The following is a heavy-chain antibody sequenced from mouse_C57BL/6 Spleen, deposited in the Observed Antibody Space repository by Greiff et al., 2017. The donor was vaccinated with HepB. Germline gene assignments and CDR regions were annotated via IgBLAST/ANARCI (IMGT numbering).Heavy chain of an antibody. CDR3: ARSEGNWYFDV. V-gene: IGHV1-19*01. CDR1: GYTFTDYY. J-gene: IGHJ1*03. CDR2: INPYNGGT. Sequence: VQLKQSGPVLVKPGASVKMSCKASGYTFTDYYMNWVKQSHGKSLEWIGVINPYNGGTSYNQKFKGKATLTVDKSSSTAYMELNSLTSEDSAVYYCARSEGNWYFDVWGTGTTVTVSS.